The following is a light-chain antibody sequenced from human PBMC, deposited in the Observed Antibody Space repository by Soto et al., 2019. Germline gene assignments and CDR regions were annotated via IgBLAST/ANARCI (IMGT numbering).Light chain of an antibody. Sequence: EIVLTQSPATLSLSPGERATLSCRASQSVSSYLAWYQQKPGQAPRLLIYDASNRATGIPARFSASGSGTDFTLTISSLEPEDSAVYYCQQRHMWPITFGQGTRLEIK. V-gene: IGKV3-11*01. J-gene: IGKJ5*01. CDR1: QSVSSY. CDR3: QQRHMWPIT. CDR2: DAS.